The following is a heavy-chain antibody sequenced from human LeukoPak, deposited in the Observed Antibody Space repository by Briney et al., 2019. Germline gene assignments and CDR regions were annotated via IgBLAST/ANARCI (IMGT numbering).Heavy chain of an antibody. CDR2: INADGSTA. D-gene: IGHD1-14*01. V-gene: IGHV3-74*01. CDR1: GFSFGNSW. CDR3: VVVVEPPDSDGFDV. Sequence: PGGSLRVSCAASGFSFGNSWVHWVRQDPGERLGWVSLINADGSTATYADSVKGRFTISRDNARNTLSLQMNSLTIEDTAVYYCVVVVEPPDSDGFDVWGQGTMITVSS. J-gene: IGHJ3*01.